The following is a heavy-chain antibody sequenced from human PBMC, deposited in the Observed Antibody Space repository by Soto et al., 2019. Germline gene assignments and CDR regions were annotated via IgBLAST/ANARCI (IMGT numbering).Heavy chain of an antibody. J-gene: IGHJ6*02. CDR3: AGGDYYHSSGYYFYYYTMDV. CDR2: VYYSGST. V-gene: IGHV4-39*01. CDR1: GGSISSGGYY. D-gene: IGHD3-22*01. Sequence: SETLSLTCTVSGGSISSGGYYWSWIRQHPGKGLEWIGNVYYSGSTYYNPSLKSRVTISVETSKSQFSLKLSSVTAADTAVYYCAGGDYYHSSGYYFYYYTMDVWGQGTTVTVSS.